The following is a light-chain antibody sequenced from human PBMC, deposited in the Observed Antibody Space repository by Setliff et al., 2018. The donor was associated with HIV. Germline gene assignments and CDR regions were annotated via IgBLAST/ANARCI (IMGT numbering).Light chain of an antibody. CDR3: AAWDDSLNVL. Sequence: QSVLTQPPSASGTPGQRVTIFCSGSRSNIGSNTVNWYQQLPGTAPKLPIYSNNQRPSGVPDRFSGSKSGTSASLAISGLQSEDEADYYCAAWDDSLNVLFGTGTKVTVL. J-gene: IGLJ1*01. CDR2: SNN. CDR1: RSNIGSNT. V-gene: IGLV1-44*01.